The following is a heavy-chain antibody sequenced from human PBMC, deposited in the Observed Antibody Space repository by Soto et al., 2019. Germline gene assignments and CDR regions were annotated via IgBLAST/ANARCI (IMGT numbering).Heavy chain of an antibody. Sequence: QVQLVQSGAEVKKPGSSVKVSCKASGGTFSSYAISWVRQAPGQGLEWMGGIIPIFGTANYAQKFQGRVTITADESTSKAYMELSSLRSEDTAVYYCARAVRRSYDILTGYLGYWGQGTLVTVSS. J-gene: IGHJ4*02. CDR3: ARAVRRSYDILTGYLGY. D-gene: IGHD3-9*01. CDR1: GGTFSSYA. V-gene: IGHV1-69*12. CDR2: IIPIFGTA.